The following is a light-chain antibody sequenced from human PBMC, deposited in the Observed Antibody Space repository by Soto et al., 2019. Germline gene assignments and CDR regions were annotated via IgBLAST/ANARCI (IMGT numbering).Light chain of an antibody. V-gene: IGKV3-20*01. CDR1: QSVSSSY. J-gene: IGKJ1*01. CDR2: GAS. Sequence: EIVLTQSPGTLSLSPGERATLSCRASQSVSSSYLAWYQQKPGQAPSLLIYGASSRATGIPDRFSGSGSGTDFTLTISRLETEDFAVYYCQQYGSSPSTFGQGTKVEIK. CDR3: QQYGSSPST.